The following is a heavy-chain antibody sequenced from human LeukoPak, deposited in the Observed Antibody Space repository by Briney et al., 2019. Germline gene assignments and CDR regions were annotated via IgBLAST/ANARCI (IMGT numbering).Heavy chain of an antibody. Sequence: GGSLRPSCAASGFTFSSYAMSWVRQAPGKGLEWVSGIREAGGGTKYADSVKGRFTISRDNSKNTLYLQMNSLGAKDTAVYFCAKRGFVIRGLLVIGLHTEAYYFDSWGQGILVTVSS. D-gene: IGHD3-10*01. V-gene: IGHV3-23*01. J-gene: IGHJ4*02. CDR3: AKRGFVIRGLLVIGLHTEAYYFDS. CDR1: GFTFSSYA. CDR2: IREAGGGT.